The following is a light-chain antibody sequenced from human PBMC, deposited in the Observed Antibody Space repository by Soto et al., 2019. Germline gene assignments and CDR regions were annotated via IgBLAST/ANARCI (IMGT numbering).Light chain of an antibody. V-gene: IGKV1-5*01. CDR2: DVS. CDR1: QTINNR. J-gene: IGKJ4*02. Sequence: DIQMTQSPSTLSASVGDRVTIPCRASQTINNRFAWYQQKPGQAPKLLIFDVSTLESGLPSRFSGSGSGTDVTLTILILQPDDFAAYYCQQYDSCSTMFGGGTKV. CDR3: QQYDSCSTM.